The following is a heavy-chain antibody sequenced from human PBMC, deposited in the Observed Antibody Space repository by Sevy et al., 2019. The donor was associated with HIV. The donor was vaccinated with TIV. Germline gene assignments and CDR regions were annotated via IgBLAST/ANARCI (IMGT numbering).Heavy chain of an antibody. D-gene: IGHD1-26*01. CDR2: ISAYNGNT. V-gene: IGHV1-18*04. CDR3: ARVLVGATEGRSYYYYYMDV. J-gene: IGHJ6*03. Sequence: ASVKVSCKASGYTFTSYGISWVRQAPGQGLEWMGWISAYNGNTNYAQKLQGRVTRTTDTSTSTAYMELRSLRSEDTAVYYCARVLVGATEGRSYYYYYMDVWGKGTTVTVSS. CDR1: GYTFTSYG.